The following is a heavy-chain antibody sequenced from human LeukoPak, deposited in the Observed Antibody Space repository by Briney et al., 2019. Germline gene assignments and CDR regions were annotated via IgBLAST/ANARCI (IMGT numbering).Heavy chain of an antibody. CDR1: GFTFSSYG. CDR2: IWYDGSNK. CDR3: AKGGNYGSGSYLDWFDP. V-gene: IGHV3-33*06. D-gene: IGHD3-10*01. J-gene: IGHJ5*02. Sequence: PGRSLRLSCAASGFTFSSYGMHWVRQAPGKGLEWVAVIWYDGSNKYYADSVKGRFTISRDNSKNTLYLQMNSLRAEDTAVYYCAKGGNYGSGSYLDWFDPWGQGTLVTVSS.